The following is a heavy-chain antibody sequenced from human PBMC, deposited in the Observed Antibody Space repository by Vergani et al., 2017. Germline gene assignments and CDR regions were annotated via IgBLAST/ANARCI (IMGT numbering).Heavy chain of an antibody. V-gene: IGHV3-21*01. CDR3: ARDISSRKVDGMDV. D-gene: IGHD6-13*01. J-gene: IGHJ6*02. CDR1: GFTFSSYS. CDR2: ISSSSSYI. Sequence: EVQLLESGGGLVQPGGSLRLSCAASGFTFSSYSMNWVRQAPGKGLEWVSSISSSSSYIYYADSVKGRFTISRDNAKNSLYLQMNSLRAEDTAVYYCARDISSRKVDGMDVWGQGTTVTVSS.